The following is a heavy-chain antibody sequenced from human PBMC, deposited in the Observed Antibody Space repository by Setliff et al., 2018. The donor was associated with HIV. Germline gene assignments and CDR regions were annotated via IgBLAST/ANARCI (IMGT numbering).Heavy chain of an antibody. CDR1: GFNFSPSI. V-gene: IGHV3-48*03. D-gene: IGHD1-1*01. CDR3: VRDGEGTTGTKIDY. J-gene: IGHJ4*02. Sequence: PAGSLTLSCVTSGFNFSPSIMTWVCQSPGKGLEWVSYSGFSGSTRYTDSVKGRFTTSRDNAKSSLYLQMNSLRAEDTAVYYCVRDGEGTTGTKIDYWGQGTLVTVSS. CDR2: SGFSGSTR.